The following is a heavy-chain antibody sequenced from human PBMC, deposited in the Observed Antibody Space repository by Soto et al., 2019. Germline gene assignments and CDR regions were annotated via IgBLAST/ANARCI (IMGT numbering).Heavy chain of an antibody. V-gene: IGHV1-69*12. Sequence: QVQLEQSGAEVKKPGSSVKVSCKASGGTFRTAAISWVRQAPGQGLEWMGGIMPVFRTPDYAQKFQGRVRITADEFPNTAYLGLGGRRSDATAFYYCARDNDRPQLGGNYYYILDVWGKGTTITVSS. CDR2: IMPVFRTP. CDR3: ARDNDRPQLGGNYYYILDV. D-gene: IGHD2-8*01. CDR1: GGTFRTAA. J-gene: IGHJ6*04.